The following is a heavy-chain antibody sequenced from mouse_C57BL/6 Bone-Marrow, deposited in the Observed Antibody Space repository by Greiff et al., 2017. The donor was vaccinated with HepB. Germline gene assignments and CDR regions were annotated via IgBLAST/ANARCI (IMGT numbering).Heavy chain of an antibody. D-gene: IGHD6-5*01. CDR2: IWSDGST. CDR3: ARLCPHYYAMDY. V-gene: IGHV2-6*03. Sequence: VKLMESGPGLVAPSQSLSITCTVSGFSLTSYGVHWVRQPPGKGLEWLVVIWSDGSTTYNSALKSRLSISKDNSKSQVFLKMNSLQTDDTAMYYCARLCPHYYAMDYWGQGTSVTVSS. J-gene: IGHJ4*01. CDR1: GFSLTSYG.